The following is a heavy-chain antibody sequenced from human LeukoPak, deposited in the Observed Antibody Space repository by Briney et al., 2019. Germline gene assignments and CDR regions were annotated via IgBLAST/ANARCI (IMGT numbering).Heavy chain of an antibody. D-gene: IGHD3-10*01. CDR2: IIPILGIA. CDR1: GGTFSSYA. V-gene: IGHV1-69*04. CDR3: ARAPADYYGSGSYYNYFDY. J-gene: IGHJ4*02. Sequence: GASVKVSCKASGGTFSSYAISWVRQAPGQGLEWMGRIIPILGIANYAQKFQGRVTITADKSTSTAYMELSSLRSEDTAVYYCARAPADYYGSGSYYNYFDYWGQGTLVTVSS.